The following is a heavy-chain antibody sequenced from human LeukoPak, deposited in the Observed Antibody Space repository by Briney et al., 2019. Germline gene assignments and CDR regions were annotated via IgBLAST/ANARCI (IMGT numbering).Heavy chain of an antibody. Sequence: PGGSLRLSCVASGFSISTFWMTWVRQAPGKGLEWVANMRGDGSRLYYMDSVKGRFTISRDNAKNSLYLQMNSLRAEDTAVYYCARGAYDILTGWNWFDPWGQGTLVTVSS. CDR3: ARGAYDILTGWNWFDP. CDR2: MRGDGSRL. V-gene: IGHV3-7*01. CDR1: GFSISTFW. J-gene: IGHJ5*02. D-gene: IGHD3-9*01.